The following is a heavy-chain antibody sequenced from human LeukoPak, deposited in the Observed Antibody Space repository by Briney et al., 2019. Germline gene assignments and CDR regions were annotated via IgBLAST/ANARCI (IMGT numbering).Heavy chain of an antibody. D-gene: IGHD6-13*01. CDR3: AREIGGSLLFDY. CDR2: INPNKGGT. V-gene: IGHV1-2*02. CDR1: GYTFTSYG. Sequence: GASVKVSCKASGYTFTSYGISWVRQAPGQGLELMGWINPNKGGTNYAKKFQGRVTMTRDTSISTAYMELSSLRPDDTAVYYCAREIGGSLLFDYWGQGALVTVSS. J-gene: IGHJ4*02.